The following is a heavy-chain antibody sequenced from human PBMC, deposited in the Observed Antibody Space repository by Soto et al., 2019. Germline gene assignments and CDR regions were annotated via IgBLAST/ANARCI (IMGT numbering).Heavy chain of an antibody. CDR3: ARDSYERVGGGVNDTFDV. CDR1: GGSVTSGDFS. V-gene: IGHV4-30-2*01. CDR2: IYSSGST. D-gene: IGHD3-10*01. Sequence: QLHLQESGSGLVRPSETLSLTCTVSGGSVTSGDFSWSWIRQPLGKGLEWVACIYSSGSTHYSPSLRGRVTVSIDRSKNQISLMLTSVTAADTAVYYCARDSYERVGGGVNDTFDVWGQGTVVTVSS. J-gene: IGHJ3*01.